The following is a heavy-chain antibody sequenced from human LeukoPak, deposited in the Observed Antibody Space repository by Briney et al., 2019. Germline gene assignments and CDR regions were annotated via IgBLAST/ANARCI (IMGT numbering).Heavy chain of an antibody. V-gene: IGHV3-30-3*01. CDR1: GFTFSSYA. Sequence: GGSLRLSCAASGFTFSSYAMHWVRQAPGKGLEWVAVISYDGSNKYYADSVKGRFTISRDNSKNTLYLQMNSLKASDTAMYYCARGQWLVYYFDYWGQGTLVTVSS. CDR3: ARGQWLVYYFDY. J-gene: IGHJ4*02. CDR2: ISYDGSNK. D-gene: IGHD6-19*01.